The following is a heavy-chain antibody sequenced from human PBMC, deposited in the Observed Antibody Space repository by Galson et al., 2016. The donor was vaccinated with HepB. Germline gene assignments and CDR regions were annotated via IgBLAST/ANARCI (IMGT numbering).Heavy chain of an antibody. V-gene: IGHV3-21*01. D-gene: IGHD3-22*01. Sequence: SLRLSCAASGFIFSYYTMKWVRQAPGKGLEWVSSISSSGTYTYYADSVKGRFTISRDNAKNSLYLQMNSLRAEDTALYYCARGGGQWLLQEVYWGQGTLVTVST. J-gene: IGHJ4*02. CDR3: ARGGGQWLLQEVY. CDR1: GFIFSYYT. CDR2: ISSSGTYT.